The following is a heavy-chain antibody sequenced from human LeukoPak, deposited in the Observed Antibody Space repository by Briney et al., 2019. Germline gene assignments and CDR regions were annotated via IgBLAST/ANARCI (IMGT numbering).Heavy chain of an antibody. D-gene: IGHD2-15*01. CDR1: GFTFSSYD. J-gene: IGHJ5*02. V-gene: IGHV3-30-3*01. CDR3: ARAGYCSGGSCDHNWFDP. CDR2: ISYDGSNK. Sequence: GGSLRLSCAASGFTFSSYDMHWVRQAPGKGLEWVTVISYDGSNKYYADSVKGRFTISRDNSKNTLYLQMNSLRAEDTAVYYCARAGYCSGGSCDHNWFDPWGQGTLVTVSS.